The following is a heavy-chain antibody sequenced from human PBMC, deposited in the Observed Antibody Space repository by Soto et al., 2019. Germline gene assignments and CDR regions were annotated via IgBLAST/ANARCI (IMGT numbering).Heavy chain of an antibody. CDR1: GYTVTGYY. V-gene: IGHV1-2*02. CDR2: INPNSGDT. J-gene: IGHJ4*02. D-gene: IGHD3-3*01. Sequence: QVQLVQSGAEVKKPGASVTVSCKASGYTVTGYYVHWVRQAPGQGLEWMGWINPNSGDTDYAQTFQGRVSMTRDTSVSTAYMDLSRLTSDDAAVYYCARGAASTIFFDYWGQGTLVTVSS. CDR3: ARGAASTIFFDY.